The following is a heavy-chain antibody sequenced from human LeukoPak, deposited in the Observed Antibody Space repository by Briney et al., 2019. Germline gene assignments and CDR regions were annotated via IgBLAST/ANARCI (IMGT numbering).Heavy chain of an antibody. V-gene: IGHV1-2*02. Sequence: ASVKVSCKASGYTFTGYYMHWVRQAPGQGLEWMGWTNPNSGGTNYAQKFQGRVTMTRDTSISTAYMELSRLRSDDTAVYYCAISYRYAYYFDYWGQGTLVTVSS. CDR1: GYTFTGYY. CDR2: TNPNSGGT. J-gene: IGHJ4*02. CDR3: AISYRYAYYFDY. D-gene: IGHD5-18*01.